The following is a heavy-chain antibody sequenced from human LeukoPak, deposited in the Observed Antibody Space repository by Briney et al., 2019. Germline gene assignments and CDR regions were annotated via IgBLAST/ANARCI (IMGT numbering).Heavy chain of an antibody. V-gene: IGHV4-34*01. J-gene: IGHJ4*02. CDR3: ARVARDDYVWGSYRYPSKRYYFDY. D-gene: IGHD3-16*02. Sequence: SETLSLTCAVYGGSFSGYYWSWIRQPPGKGLEWIGEINHSGSTNYNPSLKSRVTISVDMSKNQFSLKLSSVTAADTAVYYCARVARDDYVWGSYRYPSKRYYFDYWGQGTLVTVSS. CDR1: GGSFSGYY. CDR2: INHSGST.